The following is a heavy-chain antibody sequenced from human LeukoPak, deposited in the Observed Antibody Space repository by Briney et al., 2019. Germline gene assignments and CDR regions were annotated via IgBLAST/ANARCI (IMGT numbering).Heavy chain of an antibody. J-gene: IGHJ6*02. Sequence: ASVKVSCKASGYTFTSYGISWVRQAPGQGLEWMGWISAYNGNTNYAQKLQGRVTMTRDTSRDTSITTAYMELIRLTSDDTAVYYCARAITYYDGLDAWGQGTTVTVSS. CDR1: GYTFTSYG. CDR2: ISAYNGNT. D-gene: IGHD1-14*01. CDR3: ARAITYYDGLDA. V-gene: IGHV1-18*01.